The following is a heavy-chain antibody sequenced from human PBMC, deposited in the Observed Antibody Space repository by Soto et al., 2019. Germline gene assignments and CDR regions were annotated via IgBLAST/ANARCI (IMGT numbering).Heavy chain of an antibody. CDR2: IYYSGST. D-gene: IGHD2-21*01. J-gene: IGHJ3*02. V-gene: IGHV4-30-4*01. CDR1: GGSISSGDYY. Sequence: QVQLQESGPGLVKPSQTLSLTCTVSGGSISSGDYYWSWIRQPPGKGLEWIGYIYYSGSTYYNPSLKRRVTISVDTSKNQFSLKLSSVTAADTAVYYCARHNPKIATAGSFDIWGQGTMVTVSS. CDR3: ARHNPKIATAGSFDI.